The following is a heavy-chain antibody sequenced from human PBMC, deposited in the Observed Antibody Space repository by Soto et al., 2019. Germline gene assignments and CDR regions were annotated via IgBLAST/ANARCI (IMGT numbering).Heavy chain of an antibody. CDR3: ARVRQYCSGTSCYLDP. CDR1: GGSIGSSNW. D-gene: IGHD2-2*01. V-gene: IGHV4-4*02. CDR2: IHHSGTT. J-gene: IGHJ5*02. Sequence: PSETLSLTCAVSGGSIGSSNWWHWVRQPPGKGLEWVGEIHHSGTTNYNPSLKSRVAISVDKSKNQFSLKLNSVTAADTAVYYCARVRQYCSGTSCYLDPWGQGTLVTVSS.